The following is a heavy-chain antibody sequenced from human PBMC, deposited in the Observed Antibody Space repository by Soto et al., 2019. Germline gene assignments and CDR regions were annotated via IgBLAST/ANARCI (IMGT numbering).Heavy chain of an antibody. CDR1: GGSISSYY. V-gene: IGHV4-59*01. D-gene: IGHD5-12*01. CDR2: IYYSGST. CDR3: ARIRGYSGYDWDEGMDYYYYMDV. J-gene: IGHJ6*03. Sequence: SETLSFTCTVSGGSISSYYWSWIRQPPGKGLEWIGYIYYSGSTNYNPSLKSRVTISVDTSKNQFSLKLSSVTAADTAVYYCARIRGYSGYDWDEGMDYYYYMDVWGKGTTVTVSS.